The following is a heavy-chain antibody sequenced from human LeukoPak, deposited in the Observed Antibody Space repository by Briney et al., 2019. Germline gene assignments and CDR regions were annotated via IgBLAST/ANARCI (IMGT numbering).Heavy chain of an antibody. CDR3: ARGQGPVLRYFDWLAPTLLDY. D-gene: IGHD3-9*01. CDR1: GYTFSANSFTSYY. CDR2: INPNSGGT. J-gene: IGHJ4*02. V-gene: IGHV1-2*02. Sequence: GGSVKVSCKASGYTFSANSFTSYYMHCVRQAPGQGLEWMGWINPNSGGTNYAQKFQGRVTMTSDTSISTAYMELSRLRSDDTAVYYCARGQGPVLRYFDWLAPTLLDYWSQGTLVTVSS.